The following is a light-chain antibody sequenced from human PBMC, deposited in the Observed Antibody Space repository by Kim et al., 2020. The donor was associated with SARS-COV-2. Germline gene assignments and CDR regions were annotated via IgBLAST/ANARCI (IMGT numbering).Light chain of an antibody. CDR1: SGHSSYA. J-gene: IGLJ3*02. CDR2: VISEGSH. Sequence: QLVLTQSPSASAPLGASVKLTCTLSSGHSSYAIAWHQQQPEKGPRYLMKVISEGSHIKGDGIPDRFSGSSSGSERYLTISSLQSEDEADYYCQTWGTGIRVFGGGTQLTVL. CDR3: QTWGTGIRV. V-gene: IGLV4-69*01.